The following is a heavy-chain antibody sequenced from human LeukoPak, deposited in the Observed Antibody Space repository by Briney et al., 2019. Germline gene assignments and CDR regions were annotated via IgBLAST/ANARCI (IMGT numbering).Heavy chain of an antibody. Sequence: GGSLRLSCAASGFTFSSYSMNWVRQAPGKGLEWVSSISSSSSYIYYADSVKGRFTISRDNAKNSLYLQINSLRAEDTAVYYCAGEGLGYCSGGSCADAFDIWGQGTMVTVSS. CDR2: ISSSSSYI. CDR1: GFTFSSYS. D-gene: IGHD2-15*01. V-gene: IGHV3-21*01. J-gene: IGHJ3*02. CDR3: AGEGLGYCSGGSCADAFDI.